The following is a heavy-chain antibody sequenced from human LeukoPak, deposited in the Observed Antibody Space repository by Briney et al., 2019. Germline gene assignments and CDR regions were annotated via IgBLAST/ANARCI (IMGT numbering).Heavy chain of an antibody. J-gene: IGHJ4*02. V-gene: IGHV3-33*01. D-gene: IGHD6-13*01. Sequence: GGSLRLSCAAPGFTFSSYGMHWVRQAPGKGLEWVAVIWYDGSNKYYADSVKGRFTISRDNSKNTLYLQMNSLRAEDTAVYYCARDSSWFLFDYWGQGTLVTVSS. CDR1: GFTFSSYG. CDR3: ARDSSWFLFDY. CDR2: IWYDGSNK.